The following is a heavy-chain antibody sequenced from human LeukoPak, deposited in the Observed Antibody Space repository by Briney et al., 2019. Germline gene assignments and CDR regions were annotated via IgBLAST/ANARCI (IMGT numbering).Heavy chain of an antibody. CDR1: GYTFTSYD. CDR2: MNPNSGNT. D-gene: IGHD4/OR15-4a*01. Sequence: ASVKVSCKASGYTFTSYDINWVRQATGQGLEWMGWMNPNSGNTGYAQKFQGRVTMTRNTSISTAYMELSSLRSEDTAVYYCVAQGSLLTGYYYYYYMDVWGKGTTVTVSS. J-gene: IGHJ6*03. V-gene: IGHV1-8*01. CDR3: VAQGSLLTGYYYYYYMDV.